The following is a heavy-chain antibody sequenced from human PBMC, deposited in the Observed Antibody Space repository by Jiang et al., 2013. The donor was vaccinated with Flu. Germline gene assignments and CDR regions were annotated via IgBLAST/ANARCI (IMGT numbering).Heavy chain of an antibody. D-gene: IGHD1-26*01. CDR1: GGSISSYH. V-gene: IGHV4-59*08. CDR3: ARYSGSSSAGWFDP. Sequence: GPGLVKPSETLSLTCTVSGGSISSYHWSWIRQPPGKGLEWIGYISYSGSTDYNSSLKSRVTISVDTSKNQFSLKLTSVTAADTAMYYCARYSGSSSAGWFDPWGQGTLVTVSS. J-gene: IGHJ5*02. CDR2: ISYSGST.